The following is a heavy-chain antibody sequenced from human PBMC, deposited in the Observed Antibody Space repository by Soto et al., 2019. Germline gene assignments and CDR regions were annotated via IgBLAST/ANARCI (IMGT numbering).Heavy chain of an antibody. CDR3: ARDTGNFHFDS. D-gene: IGHD1-7*01. Sequence: EVQLVESGGGLVQPGGSLRLSCAASGFTFNSYWMGWVRQAPGKGLECVANIKQDGSEKYYVDSVKGRFAISRDNAKNSLYLQMYSLRADDTAVYYCARDTGNFHFDSWGQGILLTVSS. CDR2: IKQDGSEK. J-gene: IGHJ4*02. CDR1: GFTFNSYW. V-gene: IGHV3-7*01.